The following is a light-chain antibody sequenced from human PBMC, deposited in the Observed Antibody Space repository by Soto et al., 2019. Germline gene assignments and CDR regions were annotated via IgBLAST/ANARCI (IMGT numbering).Light chain of an antibody. J-gene: IGLJ2*01. CDR1: SSNIGRNN. Sequence: QSVLTQPPSASGTPGQTVTISCSGSSSNIGRNNVNWYQQHPGTAPKLLMYANHYRPSGAPGRFSGSKSGTSDSLAISVLQYEEEGDYFCAYWDDRLNGDVFGGGTKLTVL. CDR3: AYWDDRLNGDV. V-gene: IGLV1-44*01. CDR2: ANH.